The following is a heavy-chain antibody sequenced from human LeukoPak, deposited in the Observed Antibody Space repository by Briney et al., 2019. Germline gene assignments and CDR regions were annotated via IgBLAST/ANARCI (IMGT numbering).Heavy chain of an antibody. J-gene: IGHJ4*02. CDR2: IYYSGST. V-gene: IGHV4-39*07. CDR1: GGSISSSSYY. Sequence: PSETLSLTCTVSGGSISSSSYYWGWIRQPPGKGLEWIGSIYYSGSTYYNPSLKSRVTISVDTSKNQFSLKLSSVTAADTAVYYCARAGGEPMDTAMVPFDYWGQGTLVTVSS. CDR3: ARAGGEPMDTAMVPFDY. D-gene: IGHD5-18*01.